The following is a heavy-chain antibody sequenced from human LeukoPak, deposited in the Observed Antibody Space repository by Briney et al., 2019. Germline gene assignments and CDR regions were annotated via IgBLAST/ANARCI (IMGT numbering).Heavy chain of an antibody. D-gene: IGHD4-17*01. CDR3: ARHEGPLYGDYVDWYFDL. CDR1: GYSISSGYY. V-gene: IGHV4-38-2*01. J-gene: IGHJ2*01. Sequence: SETQSLTCAVSGYSISSGYYWGWVRQPPGKGLEWIGSIYHSGSTYYNPSLKSRVTISVDTSKNQFSLKLSSVTAADTAVYYCARHEGPLYGDYVDWYFDLWGRGTLVTVSS. CDR2: IYHSGST.